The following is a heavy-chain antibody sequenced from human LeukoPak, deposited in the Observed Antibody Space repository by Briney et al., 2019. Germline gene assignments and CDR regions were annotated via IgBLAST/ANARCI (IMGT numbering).Heavy chain of an antibody. CDR3: TKGPWDLPHAFDI. V-gene: IGHV3-23*01. CDR1: GFTLSSCA. Sequence: GGSLRLSCTASGFTLSSCAMSWVRQAPGKGLECVSTISGSGVTTRYADSVRGRFTISRDSSKNTLYLQMNSLRAEDTAIYYCTKGPWDLPHAFDIWGLGTMVTVSS. CDR2: ISGSGVTT. J-gene: IGHJ3*02. D-gene: IGHD1-26*01.